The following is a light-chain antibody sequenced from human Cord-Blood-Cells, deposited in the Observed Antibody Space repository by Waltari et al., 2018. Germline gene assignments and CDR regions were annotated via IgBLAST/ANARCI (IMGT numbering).Light chain of an antibody. Sequence: QSALTQPASVSGSPGQSITISCTGTSSDVGSYNLVSWYQQHPGKAPKLMIYEGSKRPAGVSNRFSGSKAGKTASLTISGLQAEDEADYYCCSYAGSSTVVFGTGTKVTVL. CDR2: EGS. V-gene: IGLV2-23*03. CDR3: CSYAGSSTVV. CDR1: SSDVGSYNL. J-gene: IGLJ1*01.